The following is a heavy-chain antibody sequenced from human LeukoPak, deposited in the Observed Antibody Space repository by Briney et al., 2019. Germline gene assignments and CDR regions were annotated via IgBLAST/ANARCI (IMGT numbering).Heavy chain of an antibody. Sequence: PSETLSLTCTVSGGSISSYYWSWIRQPPGKGLEWIGYIYYSGSTNYNPSLTSRVTISVDTSKNQFSLKLSSVTAADTAVYYCARDGLFDAFDIWGQGTMVTVSS. CDR2: IYYSGST. J-gene: IGHJ3*02. V-gene: IGHV4-59*01. CDR3: ARDGLFDAFDI. CDR1: GGSISSYY.